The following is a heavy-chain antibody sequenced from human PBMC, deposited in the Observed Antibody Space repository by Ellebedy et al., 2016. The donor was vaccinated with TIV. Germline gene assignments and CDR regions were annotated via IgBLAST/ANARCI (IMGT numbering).Heavy chain of an antibody. CDR1: GFSFRSYW. J-gene: IGHJ3*02. D-gene: IGHD4-17*01. V-gene: IGHV3-7*03. Sequence: GESLKISCEASGFSFRSYWMTWVRQAPGKGLEWVSNINQDGSVKYYVDSVRGRFTISRDSAKASLYLEMNSLRAEDTAIYYCATDGSYGDYRSPAHAFVMWGQGTLVTVSP. CDR2: INQDGSVK. CDR3: ATDGSYGDYRSPAHAFVM.